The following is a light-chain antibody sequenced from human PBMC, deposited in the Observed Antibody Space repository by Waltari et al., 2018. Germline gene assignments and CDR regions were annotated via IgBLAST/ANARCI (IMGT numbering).Light chain of an antibody. V-gene: IGKV3-20*01. J-gene: IGKJ1*01. CDR1: QAISNSY. Sequence: EIVLTQSPGTLSFSPGERATLSSRASQAISNSYLAWYQQKPGQAPRLLIYNASLRGTGIPDKFSGSGSGTDFTLTISRLEPEDFAVYYCQQYGSPPRTFGQGTKVEIK. CDR2: NAS. CDR3: QQYGSPPRT.